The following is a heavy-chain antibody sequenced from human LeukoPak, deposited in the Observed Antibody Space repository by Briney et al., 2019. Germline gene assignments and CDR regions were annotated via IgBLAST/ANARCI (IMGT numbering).Heavy chain of an antibody. CDR3: VRGKSGDYDY. J-gene: IGHJ4*02. Sequence: GGSLRLSCAASGFTFSSYWMHWVRQAPGKGLVWVARIKTDGSSTNYADSVKGRFTISRDKAKNTLYLQMNSLRAEDTAVYYCVRGKSGDYDYWGQGTLVTVSS. D-gene: IGHD4-17*01. V-gene: IGHV3-74*01. CDR2: IKTDGSST. CDR1: GFTFSSYW.